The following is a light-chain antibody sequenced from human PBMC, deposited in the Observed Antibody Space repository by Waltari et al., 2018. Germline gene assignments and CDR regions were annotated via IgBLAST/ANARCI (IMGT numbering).Light chain of an antibody. J-gene: IGKJ1*01. CDR2: GAS. V-gene: IGKV3-20*01. CDR1: QSVSRS. CDR3: QHYVRLPVS. Sequence: EIVLTQSPGTLSLSPGERATLSCRASQSVSRSLALYQQKPGQAPRLLIYGASSRATGVPDRFSGSGSGTDFSLTISRLEPEDVAVYYCQHYVRLPVSFGQGTKVEIK.